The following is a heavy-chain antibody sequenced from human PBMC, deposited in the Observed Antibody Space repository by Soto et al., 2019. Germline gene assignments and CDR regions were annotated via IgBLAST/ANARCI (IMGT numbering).Heavy chain of an antibody. Sequence: GESLRISCKVSGDSFTSYWIVWVLQMPGKGLEWMGIIYAGDSDTRYSPSFQGQVTISADKSISTAYLQWSSLKASDTAMYYCATRRDYYGMDVWGQGTTVTVSS. J-gene: IGHJ6*01. V-gene: IGHV5-51*01. CDR3: ATRRDYYGMDV. CDR2: IYAGDSDT. CDR1: GDSFTSYW.